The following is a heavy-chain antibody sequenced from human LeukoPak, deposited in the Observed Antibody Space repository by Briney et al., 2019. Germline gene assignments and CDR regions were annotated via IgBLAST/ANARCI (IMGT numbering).Heavy chain of an antibody. D-gene: IGHD3-10*01. CDR3: AKDSRYGSGSYPRDYYYGMDV. J-gene: IGHJ6*02. V-gene: IGHV3-43*02. CDR2: ISGDGGST. CDR1: GFTFDDYA. Sequence: GGSLRLSCAAPGFTFDDYAMHWVRQAPGKGLEWVSLISGDGGSTYYADSVKGRFTISRDNSKNSLYLQMNSLRTEDTALYYCAKDSRYGSGSYPRDYYYGMDVWGQGTTVTVSS.